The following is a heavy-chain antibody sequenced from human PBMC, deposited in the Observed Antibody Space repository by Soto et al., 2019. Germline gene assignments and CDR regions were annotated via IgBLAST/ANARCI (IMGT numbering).Heavy chain of an antibody. D-gene: IGHD3-22*01. Sequence: QVQLVESGGGVVQPGRSLRLSCAASGFTFSSYGIHWVRQAPGKGLEWVAVISYDGSNKYYADSVKGRFTVSRDNSKNTLYLQMNSLRTEDTAFYYCAKDANYHDTSGPFDDWGQGTLVTVSS. J-gene: IGHJ4*02. CDR2: ISYDGSNK. CDR1: GFTFSSYG. V-gene: IGHV3-30*18. CDR3: AKDANYHDTSGPFDD.